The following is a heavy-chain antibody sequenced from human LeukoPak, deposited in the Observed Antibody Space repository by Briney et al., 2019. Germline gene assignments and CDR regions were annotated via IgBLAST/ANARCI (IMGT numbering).Heavy chain of an antibody. CDR3: ARDQYGV. Sequence: GGSLRLSCAASGFTFSSYAMHWVRQAPGKGLEYVSTISSNGGSTYYANSVKGRFTISRDNSKNTLYLQMGSLRAEDMAVYYCARDQYGVWGQGTTVTVSS. CDR2: ISSNGGST. CDR1: GFTFSSYA. J-gene: IGHJ6*02. D-gene: IGHD2-2*01. V-gene: IGHV3-64*01.